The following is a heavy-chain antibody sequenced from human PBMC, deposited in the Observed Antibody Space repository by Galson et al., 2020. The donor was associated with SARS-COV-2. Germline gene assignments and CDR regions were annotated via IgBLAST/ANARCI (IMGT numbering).Heavy chain of an antibody. CDR1: GFSLSTSGVG. CDR2: IYWNDDK. D-gene: IGHD6-13*01. CDR3: ARPYLPYAAGTGYFQH. V-gene: IGHV2-5*01. Sequence: SGPTLVKPTQTLTLTCTFSGFSLSTSGVGVGWIRQPPGKALEWLALIYWNDDKRYSPSLKSRLTITKDTSKNQVVLTMTNMDPVDTATYYCARPYLPYAAGTGYFQHWCQGTLVTVSS. J-gene: IGHJ1*01.